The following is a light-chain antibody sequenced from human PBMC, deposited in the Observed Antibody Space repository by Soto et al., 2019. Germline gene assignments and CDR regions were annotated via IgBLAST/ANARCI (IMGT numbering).Light chain of an antibody. CDR3: QHYISWPIT. CDR1: QSVSSN. Sequence: EIVMTQSPATLSLSPGERATLPCRASQSVSSNLVWFQQKPGQAPRLLTYGASTRAPGIPARFSGSGSGTEFTLTISSLQSEDFAVYYCQHYISWPITFGQGTRLEIK. J-gene: IGKJ5*01. CDR2: GAS. V-gene: IGKV3-15*01.